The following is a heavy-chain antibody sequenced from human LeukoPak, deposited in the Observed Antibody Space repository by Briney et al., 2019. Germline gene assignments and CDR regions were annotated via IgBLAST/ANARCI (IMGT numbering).Heavy chain of an antibody. Sequence: GGSLRLSCTISGFTFRSFAMSWVRQAPGKGLEWVSTIDDGGSNIYYADSVKGRFTISRDNSKNTLYLQMNSLRAEDTAIYYCAKAGIVGATFRMDYWGQGTLVTVSS. CDR2: IDDGGSNI. D-gene: IGHD1-26*01. V-gene: IGHV3-23*01. CDR3: AKAGIVGATFRMDY. J-gene: IGHJ4*02. CDR1: GFTFRSFA.